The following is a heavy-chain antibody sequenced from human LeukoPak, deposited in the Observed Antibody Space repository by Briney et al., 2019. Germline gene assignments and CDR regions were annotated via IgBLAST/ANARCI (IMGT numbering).Heavy chain of an antibody. CDR1: GFTFSSYA. CDR3: ATHSSSWSFDY. CDR2: IYSGGST. J-gene: IGHJ4*02. Sequence: GGSLRLSCAASGFTFSSYAMSWVRQTPGKGLEWVSVIYSGGSTYYADSVKGRFTISRDNSKNTLYLQMNSLRAEDTAIYYCATHSSSWSFDYWGRGTLVTVSS. V-gene: IGHV3-23*03. D-gene: IGHD6-13*01.